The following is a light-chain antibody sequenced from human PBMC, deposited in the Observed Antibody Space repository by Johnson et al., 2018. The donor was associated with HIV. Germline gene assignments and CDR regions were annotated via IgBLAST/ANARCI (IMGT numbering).Light chain of an antibody. Sequence: QSVLTQPPSVSAAPGQKVTISCSGSSSNIGNNYVSWYQQLPGTAPKLLIYDNNKRPSGIPDRFSGSKPGTSATLGITGLQTGAEADYYYGIWASSLSAYVFGTWTKVAVL. CDR1: SSNIGNNY. CDR2: DNN. CDR3: GIWASSLSAYV. J-gene: IGLJ1*01. V-gene: IGLV1-51*01.